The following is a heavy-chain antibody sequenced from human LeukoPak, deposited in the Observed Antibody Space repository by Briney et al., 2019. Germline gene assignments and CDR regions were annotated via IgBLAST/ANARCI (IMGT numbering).Heavy chain of an antibody. D-gene: IGHD1-26*01. CDR1: GFTFSSYA. J-gene: IGHJ4*02. V-gene: IGHV3-23*01. Sequence: GGSLRLSCAASGFTFSSYAMSWVRQAPGKGLEWVSAISGSGGSTYYADSVKGRFTISRDNSKNTLYLQMNSLSAEDTAVYYCAKILRSIVGAPFDYWGQGTLVTVSS. CDR2: ISGSGGST. CDR3: AKILRSIVGAPFDY.